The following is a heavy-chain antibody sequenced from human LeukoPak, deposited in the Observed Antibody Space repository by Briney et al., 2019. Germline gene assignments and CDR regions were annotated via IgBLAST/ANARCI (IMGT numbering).Heavy chain of an antibody. D-gene: IGHD2-2*01. V-gene: IGHV1-18*01. CDR3: ARDPRSTSSFYYGMDV. J-gene: IGHJ6*02. Sequence: ASVKVSCKASGYTFTSYGISWVRQAPEQGLEWMGWISAYNGNTNYAQKLQGRVTMTTDTSTSTAYMELRSLRSDDTAVYYCARDPRSTSSFYYGMDVWGQGTTVTVSS. CDR1: GYTFTSYG. CDR2: ISAYNGNT.